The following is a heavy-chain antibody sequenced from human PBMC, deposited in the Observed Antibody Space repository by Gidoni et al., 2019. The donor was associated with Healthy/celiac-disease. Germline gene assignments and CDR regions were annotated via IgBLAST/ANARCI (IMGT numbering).Heavy chain of an antibody. CDR2: ISGSGGST. CDR1: GFTFSSYA. Sequence: EVQLLESGGGLVQPGGSLRLSCAASGFTFSSYAMSWVRQAPGKGLEWVSAISGSGGSTYYADSVKGRFTISRDNSKNTLYLQMNSLRAEDTAVYYCAKDRRYCSGGSCGYNWFDPWGQGTLVTVSS. J-gene: IGHJ5*02. D-gene: IGHD2-15*01. V-gene: IGHV3-23*01. CDR3: AKDRRYCSGGSCGYNWFDP.